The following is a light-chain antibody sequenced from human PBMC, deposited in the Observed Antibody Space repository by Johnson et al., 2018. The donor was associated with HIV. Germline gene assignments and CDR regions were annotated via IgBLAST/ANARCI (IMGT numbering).Light chain of an antibody. V-gene: IGLV1-51*02. J-gene: IGLJ1*01. CDR3: GTWDSSLSAYV. CDR2: ENN. Sequence: VLTQPPSVSAAPGQKVTILCSGRSSNIGNNFVSWYQQLPGTAPKLLMFENNQRPSGIPDRFSGSKSGTSATLGFTGLQTGDEADYYCGTWDSSLSAYVFGTGTKVTVL. CDR1: SSNIGNNF.